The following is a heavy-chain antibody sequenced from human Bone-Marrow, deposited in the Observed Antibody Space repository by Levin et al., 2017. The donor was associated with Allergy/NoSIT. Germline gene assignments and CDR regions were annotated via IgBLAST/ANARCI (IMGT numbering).Heavy chain of an antibody. CDR1: GFTFRNYA. Sequence: GGSLRLSCAVSGFTFRNYAMHWVRQAPGRGLEWVAFISLDGNTQYYADSVKGRFTFSRDNSNNTLHLQMNSLRVEDTAIYYCSKDTYTCSGGSCYFFDYWGQGALVTVAS. CDR2: ISLDGNTQ. D-gene: IGHD2-15*01. CDR3: SKDTYTCSGGSCYFFDY. V-gene: IGHV3-30*18. J-gene: IGHJ4*02.